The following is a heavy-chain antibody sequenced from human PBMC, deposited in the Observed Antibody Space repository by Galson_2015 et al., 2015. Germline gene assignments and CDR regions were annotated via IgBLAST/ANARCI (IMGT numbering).Heavy chain of an antibody. D-gene: IGHD6-19*01. CDR3: ARQGAYSSGWFGVDY. V-gene: IGHV5-51*01. J-gene: IGHJ4*02. CDR2: IYPGDSDT. Sequence: KGLEWMGIIYPGDSDTRYSPSFQGQVTISADKSISTAYLQWRSLKASDTAIYYCARQGAYSSGWFGVDYWGQGTLVTVSS.